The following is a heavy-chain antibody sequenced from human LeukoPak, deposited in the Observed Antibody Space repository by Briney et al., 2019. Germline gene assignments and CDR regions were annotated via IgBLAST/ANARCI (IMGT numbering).Heavy chain of an antibody. CDR1: GYPFSSYS. CDR3: AKDPIFSGSYGVFDY. Sequence: GGSLRLSCVASGYPFSSYSMNWIRQAPGKGLEWVSYISVSGGVRSYADSVKGRFTISRDNSKNTLYLQMNSLRAGDTAVYYCAKDPIFSGSYGVFDYWGLGTLVTVSS. D-gene: IGHD1-26*01. CDR2: ISVSGGVR. V-gene: IGHV3-48*01. J-gene: IGHJ4*02.